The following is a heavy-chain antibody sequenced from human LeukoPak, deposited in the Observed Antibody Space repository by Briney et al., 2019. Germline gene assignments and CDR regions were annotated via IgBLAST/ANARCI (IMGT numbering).Heavy chain of an antibody. D-gene: IGHD6-19*01. Sequence: GGSLRLSCAASGFTFSSYSMTWVRQGPGKGLEWVSSIYPNGGSTFYADSVKGRFTISRDNSKNTLYLQMSSLRTEDTAIYYCTKDVVPDSGWDLDYWGQGTLVTVSS. CDR2: IYPNGGST. V-gene: IGHV3-23*01. J-gene: IGHJ4*02. CDR1: GFTFSSYS. CDR3: TKDVVPDSGWDLDY.